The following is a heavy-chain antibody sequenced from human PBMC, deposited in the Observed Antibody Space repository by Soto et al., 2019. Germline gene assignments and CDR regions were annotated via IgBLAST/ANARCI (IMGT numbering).Heavy chain of an antibody. CDR2: IIPIFGTA. CDR1: GGTFSSYA. J-gene: IGHJ5*02. D-gene: IGHD6-19*01. V-gene: IGHV1-69*01. CDR3: ARRPEYSGGWTKYNWFDP. Sequence: QGQLVQSGAAVKQPGSSVKVSCKASGGTFSSYAIRWVRQAPGQGLEWMGGIIPIFGTANYAQTFQGRVKITAYEATSTAYMELSSLRSENTAMYYSARRPEYSGGWTKYNWFDPWGQGSLVTVSS.